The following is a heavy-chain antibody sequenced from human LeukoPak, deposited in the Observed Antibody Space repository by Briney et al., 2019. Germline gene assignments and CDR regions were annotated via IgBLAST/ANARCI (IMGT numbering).Heavy chain of an antibody. J-gene: IGHJ4*02. D-gene: IGHD4-17*01. Sequence: SETLSLTCTVSGGSISSSSYYWGWIRQPPGKGLEWIGSIYYSGSTYYNPSLKSRVTISVDTSKNQFSLKLSSVTAADTAVYYCARLGIRYGDYVDYWGQGTLVTVSS. CDR1: GGSISSSSYY. CDR2: IYYSGST. CDR3: ARLGIRYGDYVDY. V-gene: IGHV4-39*01.